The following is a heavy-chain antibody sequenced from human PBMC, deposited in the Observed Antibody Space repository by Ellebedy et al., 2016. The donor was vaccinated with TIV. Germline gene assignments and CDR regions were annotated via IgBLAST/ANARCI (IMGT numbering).Heavy chain of an antibody. CDR1: GGSFSGYY. CDR2: INHSGST. D-gene: IGHD4-17*01. V-gene: IGHV4-34*01. J-gene: IGHJ4*02. CDR3: ARVTVTLFDY. Sequence: SETLSLTXAVYGGSFSGYYWSWIRQPPGKGLEWIGEINHSGSTNYNPSLKSRVTISVDTSKNQFSLKLSSVTAADTAVYYCARVTVTLFDYWGQGTLVTVSS.